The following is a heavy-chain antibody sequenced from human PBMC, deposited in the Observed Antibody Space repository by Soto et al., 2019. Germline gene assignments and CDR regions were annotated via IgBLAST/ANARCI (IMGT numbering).Heavy chain of an antibody. D-gene: IGHD6-6*01. V-gene: IGHV3-11*01. CDR2: ISSSGSTI. CDR3: ATTEYSSSSGPPRYDAFDI. Sequence: GGSLRLSCAASGFTFSDYYMSWLRQAPGKGLEWVSYISSSGSTIYYADSVKGRFTISRDNAKNSLYLQMNSLRAEDTAVYYCATTEYSSSSGPPRYDAFDIWGQGTMVTVS. CDR1: GFTFSDYY. J-gene: IGHJ3*02.